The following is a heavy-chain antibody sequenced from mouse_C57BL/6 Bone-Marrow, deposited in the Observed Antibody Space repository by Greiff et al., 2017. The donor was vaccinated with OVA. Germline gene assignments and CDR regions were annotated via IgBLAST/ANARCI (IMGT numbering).Heavy chain of an antibody. V-gene: IGHV1-42*01. CDR1: GYSFTGYY. CDR3: ARRSAYWYFDV. D-gene: IGHD6-1*01. CDR2: INPSTGGT. J-gene: IGHJ1*03. Sequence: VQLKESGPELVKPGASVKISCKASGYSFTGYYMNWVKQSPEKSLEWIGEINPSTGGTTYNQKFKAKATLTVDKSSSTAYMQLKSLTSEDSAVYYCARRSAYWYFDVWGTGTTVTVSS.